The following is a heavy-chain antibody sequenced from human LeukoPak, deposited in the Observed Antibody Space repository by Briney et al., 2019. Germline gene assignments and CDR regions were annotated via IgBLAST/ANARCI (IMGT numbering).Heavy chain of an antibody. CDR3: ARVNVGSAIFEPNWFDP. J-gene: IGHJ5*02. D-gene: IGHD3-3*01. CDR1: GDSVSSNSAA. CDR2: IYYRSKSKWYT. V-gene: IGHV6-1*01. Sequence: SQTLSLTCAISGDSVSSNSAAWNWIRQSPSRGLEWLGRIYYRSKSKWYTDYAVSVESRITINPDTSKNQFSLQLNSVTPEDTAAYYCARVNVGSAIFEPNWFDPWGQGTLVTVSS.